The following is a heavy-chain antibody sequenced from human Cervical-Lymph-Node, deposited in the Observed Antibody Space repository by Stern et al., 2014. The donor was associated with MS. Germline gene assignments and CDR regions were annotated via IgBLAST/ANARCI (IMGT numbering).Heavy chain of an antibody. J-gene: IGHJ4*02. CDR3: AHRTAGPFDY. V-gene: IGHV2-5*02. CDR2: INWDDQK. Sequence: QVTLRESGPALVKPTQTLTLTCTFSGVSLSTSGLGVGWIRQPPGEALEWLAYINWDDQKRYSPSLKSRLTITKDSSKNRVVLTLANVDPVDAATYYCAHRTAGPFDYWGQGTLVTVSS. CDR1: GVSLSTSGLG.